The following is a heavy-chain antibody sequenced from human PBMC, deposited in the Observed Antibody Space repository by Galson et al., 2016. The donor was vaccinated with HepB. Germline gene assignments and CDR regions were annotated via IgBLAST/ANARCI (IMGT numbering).Heavy chain of an antibody. CDR3: VEGLRWHDY. CDR1: EFSISTFN. D-gene: IGHD4-23*01. CDR2: INQAGSPI. J-gene: IGHJ4*02. V-gene: IGHV3-7*03. Sequence: SLRLSCAGSEFSISTFNFNWLRQAPGKGLECVASINQAGSPIYYMDSVKGRFTISRDNAKNSLYLQMNSLRVEDTALYYCVEGLRWHDYWGQGTLVTVSS.